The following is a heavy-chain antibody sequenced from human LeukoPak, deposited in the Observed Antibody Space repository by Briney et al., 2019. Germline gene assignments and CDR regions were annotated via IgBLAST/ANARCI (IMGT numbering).Heavy chain of an antibody. CDR2: SYTNGST. CDR3: ARDRTYYYGSGSYSFPTDY. V-gene: IGHV4-61*02. CDR1: GGSISSGSYY. Sequence: NTSETLSLTCTVSGGSISSGSYYWRWIRQPAGKGLEWIGRSYTNGSTNYNPSLKSRVTISVDTSKNQFSLKLSSVTAADTAVYYCARDRTYYYGSGSYSFPTDYWGQGTLVTVSS. D-gene: IGHD3-10*01. J-gene: IGHJ4*02.